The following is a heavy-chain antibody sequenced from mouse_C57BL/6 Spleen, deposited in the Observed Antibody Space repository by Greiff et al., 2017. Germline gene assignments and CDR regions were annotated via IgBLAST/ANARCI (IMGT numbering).Heavy chain of an antibody. V-gene: IGHV1-54*01. J-gene: IGHJ2*01. D-gene: IGHD2-3*01. Sequence: QVQLQQSGAELVRPGTSVTVSCKASGYAFTNYLIEWVKQRPGQGLEWIGVINPGSGGTNYHEKFKGKATLPADKSSRTAYMQLSSLTSGDSAVYTGARSPYDGYTGYFDYWGKGTTLTVSS. CDR2: INPGSGGT. CDR3: ARSPYDGYTGYFDY. CDR1: GYAFTNYL.